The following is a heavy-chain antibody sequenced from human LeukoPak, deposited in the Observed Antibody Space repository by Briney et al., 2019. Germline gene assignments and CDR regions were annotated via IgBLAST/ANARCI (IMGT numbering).Heavy chain of an antibody. J-gene: IGHJ3*02. Sequence: ASVKVSCKASGYTFTSYYMHWVRQAPGQGLEWMGGIIPIFGTANYAQKFQGRVTITADESTSTAYMELSSLRSEDTAVYYCARNRRVLSAGAFDIWGQGTMVTVSS. V-gene: IGHV1-69*13. D-gene: IGHD2-2*01. CDR3: ARNRRVLSAGAFDI. CDR2: IIPIFGTA. CDR1: GYTFTSYY.